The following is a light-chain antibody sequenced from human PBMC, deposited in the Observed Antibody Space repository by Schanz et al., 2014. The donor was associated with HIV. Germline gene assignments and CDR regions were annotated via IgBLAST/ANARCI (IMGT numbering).Light chain of an antibody. J-gene: IGKJ1*01. Sequence: EIVLTQSPATLSLSPGERATLSCRASQSVSSFLAWYQQKPGQAPRLLIYDASYRATGIPDRFRGSGSGTDFTLTITRLEPEDFAVYFCQQFAGSPWTFGQGTKVEIK. V-gene: IGKV3-11*01. CDR3: QQFAGSPWT. CDR1: QSVSSF. CDR2: DAS.